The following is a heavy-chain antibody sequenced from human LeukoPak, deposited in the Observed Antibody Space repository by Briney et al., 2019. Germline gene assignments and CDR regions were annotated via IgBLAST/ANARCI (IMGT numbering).Heavy chain of an antibody. CDR3: ASVTDEGFDP. Sequence: SVKVSCKASGGTFSSYAISWVRQAPGQGLEWMGGIIPIFGTANYAQKFQGRVTITADESTSTAYMELSSLRSEGTAVYYCASVTDEGFDPWGQGTLVTVSS. CDR2: IIPIFGTA. J-gene: IGHJ5*02. V-gene: IGHV1-69*01. CDR1: GGTFSSYA. D-gene: IGHD3-16*02.